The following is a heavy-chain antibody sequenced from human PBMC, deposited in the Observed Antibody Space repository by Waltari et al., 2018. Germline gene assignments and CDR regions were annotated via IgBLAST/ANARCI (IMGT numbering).Heavy chain of an antibody. D-gene: IGHD6-19*01. V-gene: IGHV3-7*01. CDR1: GFTFSSYW. Sequence: EVQLVESGGGLVQPGGSLRLSCAASGFTFSSYWMSWVRQAPGKGLEWVANIKQDGSEKYYVDSVKGRFTISRDNAKNSLYLQMNSLRAEDTAVYYCARGPLQQWLASHAEYFQHWGQGTLVTVSS. J-gene: IGHJ1*01. CDR3: ARGPLQQWLASHAEYFQH. CDR2: IKQDGSEK.